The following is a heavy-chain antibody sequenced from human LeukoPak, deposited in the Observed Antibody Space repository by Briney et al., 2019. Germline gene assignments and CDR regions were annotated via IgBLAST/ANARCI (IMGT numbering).Heavy chain of an antibody. V-gene: IGHV3-53*01. CDR2: IYSGGST. J-gene: IGHJ3*02. Sequence: GGSLRLSCAASGFTVSSNYMSWVRQAPGKGLEWVSVIYSGGSTYYADSVKGRFTISRDNSKNTVYLQMNSLRAEDTAVYYCARNIWNTLDIWGQGTMVTVSS. CDR3: ARNIWNTLDI. CDR1: GFTVSSNY. D-gene: IGHD1/OR15-1a*01.